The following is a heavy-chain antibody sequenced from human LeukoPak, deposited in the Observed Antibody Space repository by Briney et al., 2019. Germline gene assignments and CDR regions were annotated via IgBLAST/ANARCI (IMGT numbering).Heavy chain of an antibody. CDR3: TTHNLEWLSSPFDY. J-gene: IGHJ4*02. CDR2: IKSSSDGGTT. Sequence: PGGSLRLSCAVSGFTFSNAWMSWVRQAPGKGPEWVGRIKSSSDGGTTDYVAHVKGRFTISRDDSKNTLHLQMNTVKTEDTAVYYCTTHNLEWLSSPFDYWGQGTLVTVSS. V-gene: IGHV3-15*05. CDR1: GFTFSNAW. D-gene: IGHD3-3*01.